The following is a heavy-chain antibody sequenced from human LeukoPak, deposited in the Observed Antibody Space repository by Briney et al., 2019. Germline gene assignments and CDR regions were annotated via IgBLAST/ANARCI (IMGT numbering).Heavy chain of an antibody. CDR2: LDPEDDKT. V-gene: IGHV1-24*01. J-gene: IGHJ4*02. D-gene: IGHD3-22*01. CDR1: GYNLTDLS. Sequence: ASVKVSCKVSGYNLTDLSIHWVRQAPGKGLEWMGGLDPEDDKTIYAQKFKGRVTMTEDTSTDTAYMELSSLRSEDTAVYYCATAPRDNSGYYYYYFDYWGQGTLVTVSS. CDR3: ATAPRDNSGYYYYYFDY.